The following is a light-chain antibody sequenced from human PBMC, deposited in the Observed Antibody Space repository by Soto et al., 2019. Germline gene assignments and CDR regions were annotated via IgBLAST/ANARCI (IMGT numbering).Light chain of an antibody. CDR1: HSLLHSNGFNY. Sequence: IVMSQSPLSLTVTPGQPASISCRSSHSLLHSNGFNYLDWYLQKPGQPPHLLIYLGSYRASGVPDRFRGSGSGTEFTLSITRVEAEDVGVFYCMQALETPPTFGQGTKVDI. V-gene: IGKV2-28*01. CDR3: MQALETPPT. J-gene: IGKJ1*01. CDR2: LGS.